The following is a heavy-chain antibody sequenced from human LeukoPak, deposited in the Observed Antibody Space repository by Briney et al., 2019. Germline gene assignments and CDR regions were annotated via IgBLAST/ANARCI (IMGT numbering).Heavy chain of an antibody. V-gene: IGHV3-48*01. J-gene: IGHJ5*02. Sequence: PGGSLRLSCAASGFTFSSYSMNWVRQAPGKGLEWVSYISGSSSTIHYADSVKGRFTISRDNAKNSLHLQMNSLRAEDTAVYYCVREIAVADNNWFDPWGQGTLVTVSS. CDR3: VREIAVADNNWFDP. CDR1: GFTFSSYS. CDR2: ISGSSSTI. D-gene: IGHD6-19*01.